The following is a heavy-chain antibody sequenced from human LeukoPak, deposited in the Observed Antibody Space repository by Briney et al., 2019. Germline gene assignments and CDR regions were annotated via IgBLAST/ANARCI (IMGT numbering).Heavy chain of an antibody. J-gene: IGHJ6*03. CDR2: ISAYNGNT. Sequence: PVASVKVSCKASGYTFTSYGISWVRQAPGQGLEWMGWISAYNGNTNYAQKLQGRVTMTTDTSTSTAYMELRSLGSDDTAVYYCARDTNYDFWSGYPLGRETLLNYYYYMDVWGKGTTVTVSS. V-gene: IGHV1-18*01. D-gene: IGHD3-3*01. CDR1: GYTFTSYG. CDR3: ARDTNYDFWSGYPLGRETLLNYYYYMDV.